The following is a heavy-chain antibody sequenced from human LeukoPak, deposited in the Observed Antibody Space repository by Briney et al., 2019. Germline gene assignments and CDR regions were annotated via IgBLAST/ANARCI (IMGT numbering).Heavy chain of an antibody. CDR2: ISSSSSYI. V-gene: IGHV3-21*01. CDR1: GFTFSSYS. CDR3: AKVGQYCSSTSCHYYYGMDV. D-gene: IGHD2-2*01. Sequence: GGSLRLSCAASGFTFSSYSMNWVRQAPGKGLEWVSSISSSSSYIYYADSVKGRFTISRDNAKNSLYLQMNSLRAEDTAVYYCAKVGQYCSSTSCHYYYGMDVWGQGTTVTVSS. J-gene: IGHJ6*02.